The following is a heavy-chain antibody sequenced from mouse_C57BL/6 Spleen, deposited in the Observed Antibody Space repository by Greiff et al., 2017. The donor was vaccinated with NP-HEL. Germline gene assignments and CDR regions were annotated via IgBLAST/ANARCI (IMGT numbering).Heavy chain of an antibody. V-gene: IGHV1-64*01. Sequence: QVQLQQPGAELVKPGASVKLSCKASGYTFTSYWMHWVKQRPGQGLEWIGMIHPNSGSTNYNEKFKSKATLTVDKSSSKAYMQLSSLTSEDSAVYYCARELTGTFAYWGQGTLVTVSA. D-gene: IGHD4-1*01. J-gene: IGHJ3*01. CDR2: IHPNSGST. CDR3: ARELTGTFAY. CDR1: GYTFTSYW.